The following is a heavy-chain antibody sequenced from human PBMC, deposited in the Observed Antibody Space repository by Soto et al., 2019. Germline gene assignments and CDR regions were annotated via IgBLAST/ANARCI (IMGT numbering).Heavy chain of an antibody. CDR2: IYYSGST. CDR3: TRSLSSSWFLLFDP. Sequence: SETLSLTCTVSGGSISSYYWSWIRQPPGKGLEWIGYIYYSGSTNYNPSLKSRVTISVDTSKNQFSLKLSSVTAADTAVYYCTRSLSSSWFLLFDPWDQGTLVTVSS. V-gene: IGHV4-59*01. CDR1: GGSISSYY. D-gene: IGHD6-13*01. J-gene: IGHJ5*02.